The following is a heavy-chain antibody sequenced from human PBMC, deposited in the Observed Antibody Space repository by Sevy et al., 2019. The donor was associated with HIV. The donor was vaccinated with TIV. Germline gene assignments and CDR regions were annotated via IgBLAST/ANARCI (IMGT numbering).Heavy chain of an antibody. J-gene: IGHJ6*03. CDR1: GYTFTGYY. CDR2: INPNSGGT. CDR3: ARDGGYSGYDPPYYYYMDV. Sequence: ASVKVSCKASGYTFTGYYMHWVRQAPGQGLEWMGWINPNSGGTNYAQKFQGRVTMTRDTSISTAYMELSRLRSDDTAVYYCARDGGYSGYDPPYYYYMDVWGNGTTVTVSS. V-gene: IGHV1-2*02. D-gene: IGHD5-12*01.